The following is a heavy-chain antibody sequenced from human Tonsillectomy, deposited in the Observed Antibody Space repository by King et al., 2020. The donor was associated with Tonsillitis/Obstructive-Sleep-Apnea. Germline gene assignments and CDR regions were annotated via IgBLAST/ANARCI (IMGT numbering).Heavy chain of an antibody. J-gene: IGHJ4*02. CDR3: ARSIVVAGEVDY. D-gene: IGHD6-13*01. V-gene: IGHV5-10-1*01. Sequence: QLVQSGAEVKKPGESLRISCKGSGYSFTSYWISWVRQMPGKGLEWMRRINPSDSYTNYSPSFQGKVTISADKSISTAYLQVSSLKASDTAMYYCARSIVVAGEVDYWGQGNLVTVS. CDR2: INPSDSYT. CDR1: GYSFTSYW.